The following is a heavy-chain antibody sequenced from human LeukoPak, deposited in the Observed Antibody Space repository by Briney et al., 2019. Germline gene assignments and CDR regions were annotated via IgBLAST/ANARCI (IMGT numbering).Heavy chain of an antibody. CDR3: ARDNPAANYYYYYMDV. D-gene: IGHD2-2*01. Sequence: ASVKVSCKASGYTFTSYDINWVRQATGQGLEWMGWMNPNSGNTGYAQKFQGRVTITRNTSISTAYMELSSLRSDDTAVYYCARDNPAANYYYYYMDVWGKGTTVTISS. CDR2: MNPNSGNT. CDR1: GYTFTSYD. V-gene: IGHV1-8*03. J-gene: IGHJ6*03.